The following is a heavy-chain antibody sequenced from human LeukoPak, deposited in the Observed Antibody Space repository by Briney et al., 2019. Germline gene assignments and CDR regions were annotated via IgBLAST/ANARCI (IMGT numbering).Heavy chain of an antibody. J-gene: IGHJ2*01. Sequence: PGGSLRLSCAASGFTFSSYAMSWVRQAPRKGLERVSAISGGGGSTYYTDSMKGRFTISRDNSKNTLYLQMNSLRAEDTAVYYCAKDLGGSSSWAYWYFDLWGRGTLVAVSS. D-gene: IGHD6-13*01. CDR3: AKDLGGSSSWAYWYFDL. CDR2: ISGGGGST. V-gene: IGHV3-23*01. CDR1: GFTFSSYA.